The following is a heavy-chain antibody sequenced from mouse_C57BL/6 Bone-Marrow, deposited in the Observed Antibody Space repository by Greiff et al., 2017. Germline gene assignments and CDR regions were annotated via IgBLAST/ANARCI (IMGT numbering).Heavy chain of an antibody. CDR3: SRRDYYGSIYAMYY. J-gene: IGHJ4*01. D-gene: IGHD1-1*01. V-gene: IGHV1-55*01. Sequence: QVQLQQSGAELVKPGASVKMSCKASGYTFTSYWITWVKQRPGQGLEWIGDIYPGSGSTNYNEKFKSQATLTVDKSSSTAYMQLSSLTSEDSAVYYCSRRDYYGSIYAMYYWGQGTSVTVSS. CDR2: IYPGSGST. CDR1: GYTFTSYW.